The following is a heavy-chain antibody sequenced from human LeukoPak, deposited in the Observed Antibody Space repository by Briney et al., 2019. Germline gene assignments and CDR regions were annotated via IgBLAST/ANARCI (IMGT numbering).Heavy chain of an antibody. V-gene: IGHV4-39*01. CDR1: GGSISNSTYY. D-gene: IGHD6-6*01. Sequence: KPSETLSLTCTVSGGSISNSTYYWTWIRQPPGKGLEWSGSVYYTGGTFSNPSLKSRVTTSLDTSKNQFSLKLTSVTAADTALYYCARQSSSSRPNFDYWGQGILVTVSS. CDR3: ARQSSSSRPNFDY. J-gene: IGHJ4*02. CDR2: VYYTGGT.